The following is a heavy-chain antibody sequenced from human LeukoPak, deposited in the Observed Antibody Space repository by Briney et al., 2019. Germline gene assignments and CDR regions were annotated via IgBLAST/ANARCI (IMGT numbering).Heavy chain of an antibody. J-gene: IGHJ4*02. CDR2: IYYGWDT. CDR1: GGSISSPY. CDR3: ARQLAGLAPPGFIDS. V-gene: IGHV4-59*08. Sequence: SETLSLTCTVSGGSISSPYWTWIRQPPGRGLEWNGYIYYGWDTDYSPVLKSRATRLLSGSKNQFSLRLSSVTAADTAVYYCARQLAGLAPPGFIDSWGQGTLVTVSS. D-gene: IGHD3-3*02.